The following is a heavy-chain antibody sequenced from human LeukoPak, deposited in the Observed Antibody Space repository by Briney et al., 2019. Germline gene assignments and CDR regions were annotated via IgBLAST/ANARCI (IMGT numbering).Heavy chain of an antibody. J-gene: IGHJ6*04. CDR2: ISSSGSTI. V-gene: IGHV3-48*03. CDR3: ARDCSGGSCYSYYYYGMDV. D-gene: IGHD2-15*01. Sequence: QSGGSLRLSCAASGFTFSSYEMNWVRQAPGKGLEWVSYISSSGSTIYYADSVKGRFTISRDNAKNSLYLQMNSLRAEDTAVYYCARDCSGGSCYSYYYYGMDVLGQRDHGHRLL. CDR1: GFTFSSYE.